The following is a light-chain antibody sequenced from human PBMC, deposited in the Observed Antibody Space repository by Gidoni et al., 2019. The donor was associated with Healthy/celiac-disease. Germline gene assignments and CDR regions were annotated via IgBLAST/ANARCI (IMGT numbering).Light chain of an antibody. Sequence: SSLSASVGDRVTITCRASQSISSYLNWYQQKPGKAPKLLIYAASSLQSGVPSRFSGRGSGTDFTLTISRLQPEDFATYYCQQSYSTPPYTFGQGTKLEIK. CDR1: QSISSY. J-gene: IGKJ2*01. CDR2: AAS. CDR3: QQSYSTPPYT. V-gene: IGKV1-39*01.